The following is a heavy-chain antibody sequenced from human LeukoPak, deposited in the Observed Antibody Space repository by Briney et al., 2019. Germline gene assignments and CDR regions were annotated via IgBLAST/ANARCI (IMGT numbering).Heavy chain of an antibody. CDR2: ISASPSTI. J-gene: IGHJ5*02. D-gene: IGHD6-13*01. CDR1: GFTFNTYS. CDR3: ARGESDRIAAARYNWFDP. Sequence: GGSLRLSCAASGFTFNTYSMNWVRQAPGKGLEWVSYISASPSTIYYADSVEGRFTISRDNAKNSLYLQMNSLRAEDTAVYYCARGESDRIAAARYNWFDPWGQGTLVTVSS. V-gene: IGHV3-48*01.